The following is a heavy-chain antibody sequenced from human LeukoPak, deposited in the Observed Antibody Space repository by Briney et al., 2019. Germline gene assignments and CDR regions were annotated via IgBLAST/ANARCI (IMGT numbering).Heavy chain of an antibody. J-gene: IGHJ4*02. CDR2: ISGSGGST. D-gene: IGHD6-13*01. CDR3: AKSSSSSWYLDY. Sequence: GGSLRLSCAASGFTFSSYAMSWVRQAPGKGLEWVSAISGSGGSTYYADSVKGRFTISRDNSKNPLYLQMNSLRAEDTAVYYCAKSSSSSWYLDYWGQGTLVTVSS. CDR1: GFTFSSYA. V-gene: IGHV3-23*01.